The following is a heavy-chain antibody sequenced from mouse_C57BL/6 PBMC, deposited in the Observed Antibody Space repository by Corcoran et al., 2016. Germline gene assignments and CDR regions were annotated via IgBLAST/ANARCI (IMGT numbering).Heavy chain of an antibody. D-gene: IGHD2-10*01. CDR3: ASPYYGNYGFAY. V-gene: IGHV1-26*01. CDR1: GYTFTDYY. Sequence: EVQLQQSGPELVKPGASVKISCKASGYTFTDYYMNWVKQSHGKSLEWIGDINPNNGGTSYNQKFKGKATLTVDKSSSTAYMELRSLTSEDSAVYYCASPYYGNYGFAYWGQGTLVTVSA. J-gene: IGHJ3*01. CDR2: INPNNGGT.